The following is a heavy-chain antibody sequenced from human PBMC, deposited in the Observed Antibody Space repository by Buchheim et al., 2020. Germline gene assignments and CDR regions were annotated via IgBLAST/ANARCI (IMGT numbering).Heavy chain of an antibody. CDR3: AKWPYNTGWDNWFDP. CDR2: IGGSGHDI. V-gene: IGHV3-23*01. CDR1: GFTFSSSI. Sequence: EVQLLESGGGLVQPGGSLRLSCAASGFTFSSSIMAWVRRAPGKGLEWVSGIGGSGHDIYYADSVRGRFTISRDNSKNTLYLQMSSLRVEDTAVYYCAKWPYNTGWDNWFDPWGQGTL. J-gene: IGHJ5*02. D-gene: IGHD1-14*01.